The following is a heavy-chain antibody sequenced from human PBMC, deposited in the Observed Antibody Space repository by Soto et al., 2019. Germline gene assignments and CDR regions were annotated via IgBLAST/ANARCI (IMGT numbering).Heavy chain of an antibody. D-gene: IGHD6-13*01. CDR1: GGPVGYTSFY. Sequence: SETLSLTCDVSGGPVGYTSFYWGWLRQSPGKGLEWIGSVHHSVTTYYNPSLKGRVTISMDTPKNQFSLRLTSVTAADTAVYYCARDTSSTSLRAEYFQFWGQGTQVTVSS. CDR3: ARDTSSTSLRAEYFQF. J-gene: IGHJ1*01. CDR2: VHHSVTT. V-gene: IGHV4-39*02.